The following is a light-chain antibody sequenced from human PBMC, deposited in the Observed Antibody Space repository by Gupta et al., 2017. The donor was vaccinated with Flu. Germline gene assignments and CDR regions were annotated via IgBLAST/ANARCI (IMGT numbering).Light chain of an antibody. J-gene: IGKJ2*01. V-gene: IGKV1-39*01. CDR1: QRISTY. Sequence: SSLSASVGDRVTITCRASQRISTYLNWYQQKPGKAPKLLIYAAASVQSGVPSRFRGSGSGTEFTLTITSLQPEDFATYYCQQSYSDPSRTFGQGTKVGIK. CDR3: QQSYSDPSRT. CDR2: AAA.